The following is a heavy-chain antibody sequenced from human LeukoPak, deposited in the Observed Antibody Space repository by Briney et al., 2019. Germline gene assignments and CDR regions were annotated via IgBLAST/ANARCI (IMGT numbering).Heavy chain of an antibody. J-gene: IGHJ4*02. CDR1: GYTFTSFD. CDR2: MNPNTGNT. Sequence: ASVKVSCKASGYTFTSFDINWVRQATGRGLEWMGWMNPNTGNTGYAQNFQGRVTITWSTSISTAYMELNSLRSDDTAVYYCSRVGYSNSYDYWGQGTPVTVSS. V-gene: IGHV1-8*01. D-gene: IGHD4-11*01. CDR3: SRVGYSNSYDY.